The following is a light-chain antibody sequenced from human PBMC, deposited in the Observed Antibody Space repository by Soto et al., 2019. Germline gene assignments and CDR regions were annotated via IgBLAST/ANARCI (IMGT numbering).Light chain of an antibody. V-gene: IGKV3-20*01. J-gene: IGKJ1*01. Sequence: EIVLTQSPGTLSLSPGERATLSCRASQSVSSSYLAWYQQKPGQAPRLLIYGASSRATGIPDRFSGSGSGTDFTLTISRLEPEDFAVYYCQQYGSPPTFGQGTKLDIK. CDR1: QSVSSSY. CDR2: GAS. CDR3: QQYGSPPT.